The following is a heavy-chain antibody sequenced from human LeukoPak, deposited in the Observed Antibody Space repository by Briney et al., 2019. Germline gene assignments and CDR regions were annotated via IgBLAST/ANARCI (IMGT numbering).Heavy chain of an antibody. CDR2: ITVSGCRI. CDR3: AGGEGAAGIYDAFDF. Sequence: GGSLRLSCAASTSMFSSYDMTWVRQAPGKGLQWISTITVSGCRIYYADSVKGLFPLSRDNSKNTLHLQMNSLGAEDTAVYYFAGGEGAAGIYDAFDFWGQGTLVTVSS. J-gene: IGHJ3*01. V-gene: IGHV3-23*01. D-gene: IGHD6-13*01. CDR1: TSMFSSYD.